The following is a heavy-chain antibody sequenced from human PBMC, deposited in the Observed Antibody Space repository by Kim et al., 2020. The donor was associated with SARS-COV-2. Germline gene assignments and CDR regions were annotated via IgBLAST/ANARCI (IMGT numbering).Heavy chain of an antibody. CDR3: ARALYSSSWYDRGVYFDY. J-gene: IGHJ4*02. V-gene: IGHV3-53*04. Sequence: GGSLRLSCAASGFTVSSNYMSWVRQAPGKGLEWVSVIYSGGSTYYADSVKGRFTISRHNSKNTLYLQMNSLRAEDTAVYYCARALYSSSWYDRGVYFDYWGQGTLVTVSS. CDR1: GFTVSSNY. D-gene: IGHD6-13*01. CDR2: IYSGGST.